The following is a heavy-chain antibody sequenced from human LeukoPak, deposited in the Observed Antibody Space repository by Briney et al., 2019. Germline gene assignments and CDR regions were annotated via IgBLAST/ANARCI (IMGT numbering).Heavy chain of an antibody. CDR2: IYHSGST. CDR1: GYSISSGYY. V-gene: IGHV4-38-2*02. J-gene: IGHJ3*02. CDR3: ASIKGLAFDI. Sequence: SETLSLTCTVSGYSISSGYYWGWIRQPPGKGLEWIGSIYHSGSTYYNPSLKSRVTISVDTSKNQFSLKLSSVTAADTAVYYCASIKGLAFDIWGQGTMVTVSS.